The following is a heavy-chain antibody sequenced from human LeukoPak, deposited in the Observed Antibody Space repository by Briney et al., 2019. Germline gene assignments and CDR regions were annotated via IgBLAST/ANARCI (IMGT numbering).Heavy chain of an antibody. Sequence: ASVKVSCKVSGYTLTELSMHWVRQPPGKGLEWMGGFDPEDGETIYAQKFQGRVTMTEDTSTDTAYMELSSLRSEDTAVYYCATLPLLRYFDWLLYSYFDYWGQGTLVTVSS. CDR2: FDPEDGET. D-gene: IGHD3-9*01. CDR1: GYTLTELS. J-gene: IGHJ4*02. CDR3: ATLPLLRYFDWLLYSYFDY. V-gene: IGHV1-24*01.